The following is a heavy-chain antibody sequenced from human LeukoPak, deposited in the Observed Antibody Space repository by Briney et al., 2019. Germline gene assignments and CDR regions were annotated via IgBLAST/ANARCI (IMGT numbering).Heavy chain of an antibody. CDR3: ARGTADRSMDV. V-gene: IGHV1-46*01. J-gene: IGHJ6*03. Sequence: ASVKVSCKASGYTFINNWMHWVRQAPGQGLEWIGLINPTGTGTLYAQKFQGRVTMTRDMSTSTVYMELSSLRSEDTAVYYCARGTADRSMDVWGKGTTVTVSS. D-gene: IGHD6-13*01. CDR1: GYTFINNW. CDR2: INPTGTGT.